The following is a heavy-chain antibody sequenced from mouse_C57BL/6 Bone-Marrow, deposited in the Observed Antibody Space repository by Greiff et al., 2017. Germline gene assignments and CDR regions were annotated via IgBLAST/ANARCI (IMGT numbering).Heavy chain of an antibody. CDR3: ASAVVAKDYAMDY. CDR2: INPNNGGT. J-gene: IGHJ4*01. CDR1: GYTFTDYN. Sequence: VQLKESGPELVKPGASVKMSCKASGYTFTDYNMHWVKQSHGKSLEWIGYINPNNGGTSYNQKFKGKATLTVNKSSSTAYMELRSLTSEDSAVYYCASAVVAKDYAMDYWGQGTSVTVSS. D-gene: IGHD1-1*01. V-gene: IGHV1-22*01.